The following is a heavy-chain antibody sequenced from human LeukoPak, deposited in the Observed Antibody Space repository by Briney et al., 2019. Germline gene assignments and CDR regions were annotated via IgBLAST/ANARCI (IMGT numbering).Heavy chain of an antibody. CDR3: ARSDWYSGYYSN. D-gene: IGHD3-22*01. CDR1: GGSISSYY. CDR2: IYYSGST. J-gene: IGHJ4*02. V-gene: IGHV4-59*01. Sequence: PSETLSLTCTVSGGSISSYYWSWIRQPPGKGLEWIGYIYYSGSTNYNPSLKSRVTISVDTSKNQSSLKLSSVTAADTAVYYCARSDWYSGYYSNWGQGTLVTVSS.